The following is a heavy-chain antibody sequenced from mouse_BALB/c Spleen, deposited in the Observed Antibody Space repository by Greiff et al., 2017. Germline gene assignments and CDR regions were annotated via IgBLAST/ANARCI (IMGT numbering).Heavy chain of an antibody. D-gene: IGHD2-3*01. CDR2: ISSGGSYT. CDR3: ARVDGYYFDY. J-gene: IGHJ2*01. Sequence: EVQGVESGGGLVKPGGSLKLSCAASGFTFSSYAMSWVRQSPEKRLAWVAEISSGGSYTYYPDTVTGRFTISRDNAKNTLYLEMSSLRSEDTAMYYCARVDGYYFDYWGQGTTLTVSS. CDR1: GFTFSSYA. V-gene: IGHV5-9-4*01.